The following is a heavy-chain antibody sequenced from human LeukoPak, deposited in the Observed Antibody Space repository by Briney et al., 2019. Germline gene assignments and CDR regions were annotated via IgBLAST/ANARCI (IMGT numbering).Heavy chain of an antibody. J-gene: IGHJ4*02. CDR1: GFTFSSYA. V-gene: IGHV3-23*01. D-gene: IGHD3-10*01. Sequence: PGGSLRLSCAASGFTFSSYAMSWVRQAPGKGLEWVSAISGSGGSTYYADSVKGRFTISRDNSKNTLYLQMNSLRAEDTAVYYCAKDHSYCGSGSYLEYWGQGTLVTVSS. CDR2: ISGSGGST. CDR3: AKDHSYCGSGSYLEY.